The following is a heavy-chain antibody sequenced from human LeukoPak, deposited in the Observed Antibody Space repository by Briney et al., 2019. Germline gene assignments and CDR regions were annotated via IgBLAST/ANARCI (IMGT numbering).Heavy chain of an antibody. CDR3: ARQRFGQYFDY. CDR2: ISGDSDTI. J-gene: IGHJ4*02. D-gene: IGHD3-10*01. Sequence: GSLXLSCAASGFTFGDYYMSWIRQAPGKXXECFSYISGDSDTIYYADSVKGRFTISRDNAKKSLYLQMNSLRAEDTAVYYCARQRFGQYFDYWGQGTLVTVSS. CDR1: GFTFGDYY. V-gene: IGHV3-11*01.